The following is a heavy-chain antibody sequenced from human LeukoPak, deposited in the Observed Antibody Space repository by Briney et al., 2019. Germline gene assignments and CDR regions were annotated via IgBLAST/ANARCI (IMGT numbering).Heavy chain of an antibody. Sequence: GGSLRLSCAASGLTFSSYSMNWVRQAPGKGLEWVSSISSSSSYICYADSVKGRFTISRDNAKNSLYLQMNSLRAEDTAVYYCARPQWLFRNDAFDIWDQGTMVTVSS. CDR2: ISSSSSYI. CDR1: GLTFSSYS. CDR3: ARPQWLFRNDAFDI. V-gene: IGHV3-21*01. D-gene: IGHD3-22*01. J-gene: IGHJ3*02.